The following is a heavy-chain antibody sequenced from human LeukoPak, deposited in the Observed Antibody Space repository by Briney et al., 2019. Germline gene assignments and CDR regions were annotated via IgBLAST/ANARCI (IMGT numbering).Heavy chain of an antibody. J-gene: IGHJ4*02. Sequence: SETLSLTCTVSGGSISSYYWSWIRQPPGKGLEWIGYIYYSGSTNYNPSLKSRVTISVDTSKNQFSLKLSSVTAADTAVYYCVTTVTTIDYWGQGTLVTVSS. V-gene: IGHV4-59*08. CDR3: VTTVTTIDY. CDR1: GGSISSYY. CDR2: IYYSGST. D-gene: IGHD4-17*01.